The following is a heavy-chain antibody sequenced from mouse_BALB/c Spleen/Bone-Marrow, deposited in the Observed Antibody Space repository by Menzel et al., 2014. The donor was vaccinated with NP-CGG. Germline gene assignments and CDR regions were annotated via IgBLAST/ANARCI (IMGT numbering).Heavy chain of an antibody. CDR1: GFTFSSYT. CDR3: ARGNGFAY. V-gene: IGHV5-12-2*01. J-gene: IGHJ3*01. Sequence: EVMLVESGGGLVQPGGSLKPSCAASGFTFSSYTMSWVRQTPEKRLDWVAYISNGGGSTYYQDTVKGRFTISRDNAKNTLHLQMSSLKSEDTAMYYCARGNGFAYWGQGTLVTVSA. CDR2: ISNGGGST.